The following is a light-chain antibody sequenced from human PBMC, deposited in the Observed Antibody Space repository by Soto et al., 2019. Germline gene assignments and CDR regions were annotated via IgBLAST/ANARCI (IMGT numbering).Light chain of an antibody. J-gene: IGLJ1*01. Sequence: QSALTQPASVSGSPGESITISCTGTSSDVGAYDYVSWYQQHPDKAPKLIIYEVSQRPSGVSNRFSGSKSVNTATLTISGLQAEDEADYYCSSYTSSSTRVFGTGTKVT. V-gene: IGLV2-14*03. CDR2: EVS. CDR3: SSYTSSSTRV. CDR1: SSDVGAYDY.